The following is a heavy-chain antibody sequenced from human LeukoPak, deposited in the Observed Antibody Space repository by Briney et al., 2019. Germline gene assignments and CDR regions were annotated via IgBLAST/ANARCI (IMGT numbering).Heavy chain of an antibody. CDR2: IIPILGIA. Sequence: ASVKVSCKASGGTFSSYAISWVRQAPGQGLEWMGRIIPILGIANYAQKFQGRVTMTRDTSTSTVYMELSSLRSEDTAVYYCARNGQQLVPRYYYMDVWGKGTTVTVSS. D-gene: IGHD6-13*01. CDR3: ARNGQQLVPRYYYMDV. V-gene: IGHV1-69*04. J-gene: IGHJ6*03. CDR1: GGTFSSYA.